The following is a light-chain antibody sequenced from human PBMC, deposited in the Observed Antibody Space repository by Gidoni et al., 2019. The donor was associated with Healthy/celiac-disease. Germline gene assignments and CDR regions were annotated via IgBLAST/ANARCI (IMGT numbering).Light chain of an antibody. J-gene: IGLJ2*01. Sequence: QSVLTQPPSVSGAPGQRVTISCTGSSSNIGAGYDVHWYQQLPGTAPKLLIYGNSNRPSGVPDRFSGSKSGTSASLAITGLQAEDEADYYCQSYDSSLSEGLVVFGGGTKLTVL. CDR1: SSNIGAGYD. CDR2: GNS. CDR3: QSYDSSLSEGLVV. V-gene: IGLV1-40*01.